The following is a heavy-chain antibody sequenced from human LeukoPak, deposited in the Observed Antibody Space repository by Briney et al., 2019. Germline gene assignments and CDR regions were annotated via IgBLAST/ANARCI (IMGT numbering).Heavy chain of an antibody. J-gene: IGHJ5*02. V-gene: IGHV3-30*04. CDR2: ISYDGSNK. Sequence: GGSLRLSCAASGFTFSSYAMHWVRQAPGKGLEWVAVISYDGSNKYYADSVKGRFTISRDNSKNTLYLQMNSLRAEDTAVYYCARGGKRIAVAPKTVYLKGNWFDPWGQGTLVTVSS. CDR1: GFTFSSYA. CDR3: ARGGKRIAVAPKTVYLKGNWFDP. D-gene: IGHD6-13*01.